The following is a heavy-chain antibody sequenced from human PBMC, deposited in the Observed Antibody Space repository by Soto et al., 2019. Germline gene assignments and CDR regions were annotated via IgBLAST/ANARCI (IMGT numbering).Heavy chain of an antibody. J-gene: IGHJ5*01. Sequence: SQTLSLTCAISGDSVSSDSVAWNWIRQSPSRGLEWLGRTYYRSKWYNDYAVSVKSRITINSDTSKNQFSLHLNSVTPEDTAVYYCAKDQTYNQWSKVFGPWGQGTLVPVP. CDR3: AKDQTYNQWSKVFGP. D-gene: IGHD1-20*01. CDR1: GDSVSSDSVA. V-gene: IGHV6-1*01. CDR2: TYYRSKWYN.